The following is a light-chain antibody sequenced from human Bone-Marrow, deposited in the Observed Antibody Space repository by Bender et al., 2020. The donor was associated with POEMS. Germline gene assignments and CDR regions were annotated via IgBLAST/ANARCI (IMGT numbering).Light chain of an antibody. CDR1: SGDVGGGFDF. CDR3: CSYTSSDTLV. V-gene: IGLV2-14*03. CDR2: DVT. Sequence: QSALTQPASVSGSPGQSITISCTGTSGDVGGGFDFVSWYQQHPGKAPKLMIYDVTNRPSGVSNRFSGSKSGTTASLTSSGLQAEDEAKYYCCSYTSSDTLVFGGGTELTVL. J-gene: IGLJ3*02.